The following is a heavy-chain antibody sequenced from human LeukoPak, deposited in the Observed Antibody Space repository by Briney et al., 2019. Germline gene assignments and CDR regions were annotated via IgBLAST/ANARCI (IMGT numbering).Heavy chain of an antibody. Sequence: SVKVSCKASGGTFSSYAISWVRQAPGQGLEWMGGIIPIFGTANYAQKFQGRVTITADKSTSTAYMELSSLRSEDTAVYYCAIAPGSDYDFWSGYYTGRNYYYYYMDVWGKGTTVTVSS. D-gene: IGHD3-3*01. CDR2: IIPIFGTA. CDR3: AIAPGSDYDFWSGYYTGRNYYYYYMDV. J-gene: IGHJ6*03. CDR1: GGTFSSYA. V-gene: IGHV1-69*06.